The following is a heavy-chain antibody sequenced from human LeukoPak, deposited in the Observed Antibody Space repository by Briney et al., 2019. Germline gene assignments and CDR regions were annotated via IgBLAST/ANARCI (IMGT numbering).Heavy chain of an antibody. D-gene: IGHD6-13*01. CDR1: GFTFSSYS. CDR2: ISSSSSYI. V-gene: IGHV3-21*01. Sequence: GGSLRPSCAASGFTFSSYSMNWVRQAPGKGLEWVSSISSSSSYIYYADSVKGRFTISRDNAKNSLYLQMNSLRAEDTAVYYCARNGIAAEVTAFDIWGQGTMVTVSS. CDR3: ARNGIAAEVTAFDI. J-gene: IGHJ3*02.